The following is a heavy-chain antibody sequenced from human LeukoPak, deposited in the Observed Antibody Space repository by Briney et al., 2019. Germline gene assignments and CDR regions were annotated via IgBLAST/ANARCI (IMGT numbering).Heavy chain of an antibody. CDR1: GFTFSSYS. CDR2: ISSSSSYI. Sequence: GGSLRLSCAASGFTFSSYSMNWVRQAPGKGLEWVSSISSSSSYIYYADSVKGRFTISRDNAKNSLYLQMNSLRAEDTAVYYCARALRMVITPFGYWGQGTLVTVSS. V-gene: IGHV3-21*01. CDR3: ARALRMVITPFGY. D-gene: IGHD3-22*01. J-gene: IGHJ4*02.